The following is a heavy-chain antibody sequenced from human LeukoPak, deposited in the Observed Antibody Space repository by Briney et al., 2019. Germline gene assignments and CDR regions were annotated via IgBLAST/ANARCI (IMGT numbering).Heavy chain of an antibody. D-gene: IGHD7-27*01. CDR1: GGSISSGGYY. V-gene: IGHV4-31*03. CDR3: TRAGTGDIIDY. Sequence: SQTLSLTCTVSGGSISSGGYYWSWIRQHPGKGLEWIGYIYYSGSTYYNPSLKSRVTILEDTSKNQFSLKLSSVTAADTAVYYCTRAGTGDIIDYWGQGTLVTVSS. J-gene: IGHJ4*02. CDR2: IYYSGST.